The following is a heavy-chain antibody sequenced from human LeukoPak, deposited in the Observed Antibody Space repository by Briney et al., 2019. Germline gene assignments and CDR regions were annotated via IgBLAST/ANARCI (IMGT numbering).Heavy chain of an antibody. CDR2: ISSSSSYI. V-gene: IGHV3-21*01. D-gene: IGHD3-22*01. Sequence: TGGSLRLSCAASGFTFSSYDMNWVRQAPGKGLEWVSSISSSSSYICYADSVKGRFTISRDNAKNSLYLQMNSLRAEDTAVYYCARVKDYYDSSGGYWGQGTLVTVSS. J-gene: IGHJ4*02. CDR3: ARVKDYYDSSGGY. CDR1: GFTFSSYD.